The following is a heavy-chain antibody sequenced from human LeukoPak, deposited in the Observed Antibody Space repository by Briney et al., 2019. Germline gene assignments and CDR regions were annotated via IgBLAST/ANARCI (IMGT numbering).Heavy chain of an antibody. CDR1: GVSISSSNW. CDR3: ARLQYYYDSSGYDY. D-gene: IGHD3-22*01. CDR2: NYHSGST. Sequence: PSETLSLTCAVSGVSISSSNWWSWVRQPPGKGLEWIGENYHSGSTNYNPSLKSRVTISVDQSKNQLSLKLSSVTAADTAVYYCARLQYYYDSSGYDYWGQGTLVTVSS. J-gene: IGHJ4*02. V-gene: IGHV4-4*02.